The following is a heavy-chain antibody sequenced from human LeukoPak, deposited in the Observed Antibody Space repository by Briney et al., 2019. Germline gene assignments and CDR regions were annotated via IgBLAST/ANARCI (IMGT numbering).Heavy chain of an antibody. Sequence: PGGSLRLSCSASGFTFSSYGMSWVRQAPGKGLEWVSGLSGSGGTTYYVDSVKGRFTISRDNSKNTLYLQMNSLRAEDTAVYYCAKDRVGARLYFDYWGQGTLVTVSS. CDR3: AKDRVGARLYFDY. CDR1: GFTFSSYG. D-gene: IGHD1-26*01. CDR2: LSGSGGTT. J-gene: IGHJ4*02. V-gene: IGHV3-23*01.